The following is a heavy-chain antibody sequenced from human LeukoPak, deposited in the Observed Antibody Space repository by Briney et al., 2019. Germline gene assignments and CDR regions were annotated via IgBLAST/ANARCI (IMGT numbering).Heavy chain of an antibody. V-gene: IGHV3-30-3*01. Sequence: GGSLRLSCAASGFTFSSYAMHWVRQAPGKGLEWVAVISYDGGNKYYADSVKGRFTISRDNSKNTLYLQMNSLRAEDTAVYYCVGSSGYYYSTGSWFDPWGQGTLVTVSS. CDR3: VGSSGYYYSTGSWFDP. J-gene: IGHJ5*02. D-gene: IGHD3-22*01. CDR1: GFTFSSYA. CDR2: ISYDGGNK.